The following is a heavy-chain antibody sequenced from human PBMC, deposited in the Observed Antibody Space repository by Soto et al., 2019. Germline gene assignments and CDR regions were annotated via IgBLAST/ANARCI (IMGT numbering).Heavy chain of an antibody. Sequence: PSETLSLTCTVSGGSISSYYWSWIRQPPGKGLEWIGYIYYSGSTNYNPSLKSRVTISVDTSKNQFSLKLSSVTAADTAVYYCAREVYSSSPPPHNWFDPWGQGTLVTVPQ. D-gene: IGHD6-6*01. J-gene: IGHJ5*02. V-gene: IGHV4-59*01. CDR2: IYYSGST. CDR1: GGSISSYY. CDR3: AREVYSSSPPPHNWFDP.